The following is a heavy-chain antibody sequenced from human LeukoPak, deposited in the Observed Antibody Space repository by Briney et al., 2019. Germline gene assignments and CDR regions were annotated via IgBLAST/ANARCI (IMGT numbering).Heavy chain of an antibody. CDR1: GYTFTGYY. CDR3: VANSELGWYSFRPDY. D-gene: IGHD6-19*01. CDR2: INPNSGGT. Sequence: VASVKVSCKASGYTFTGYYMHWVRQAPGQGLEWMGWINPNSGGTNYAQKFQGRVTMTRDTSISTAYMELSRLRSDDTAVYYCVANSELGWYSFRPDYWGQGTLVTVSS. V-gene: IGHV1-2*02. J-gene: IGHJ4*02.